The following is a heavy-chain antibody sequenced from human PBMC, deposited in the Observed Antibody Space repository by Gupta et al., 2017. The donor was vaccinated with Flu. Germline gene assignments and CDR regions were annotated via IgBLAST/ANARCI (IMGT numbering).Heavy chain of an antibody. V-gene: IGHV3-21*01. CDR1: GFPFSSYS. J-gene: IGHJ4*02. Sequence: EVQLVESGGGLVKPGGSLRLSCAASGFPFSSYSMNWVRQAPGKGLGWVSSISSSSSYIYYADSVKGRFTISRDNAKNSLYLQMNSLRAEDTAVYYCARVQEGSYSGKFDYWGQGTLVTVSS. CDR3: ARVQEGSYSGKFDY. D-gene: IGHD1-26*01. CDR2: ISSSSSYI.